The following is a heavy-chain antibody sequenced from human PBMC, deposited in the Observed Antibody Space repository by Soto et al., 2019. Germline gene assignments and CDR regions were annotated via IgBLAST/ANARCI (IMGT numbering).Heavy chain of an antibody. CDR3: ARDDPQVRFLEWLLEADKYGMYG. D-gene: IGHD3-3*01. CDR2: ISAYKGNT. J-gene: IGHJ6*02. V-gene: IGHV1-18*04. CDR1: CSTFTSSG. Sequence: ASGKVSCKASCSTFTSSGISWVRQAPGQGLEWMRWISAYKGNTNYAPKFQGRVPMTADTSTRPACIDWMSMRSDDTAVYYCARDDPQVRFLEWLLEADKYGMYGWGQGTTVTVSS.